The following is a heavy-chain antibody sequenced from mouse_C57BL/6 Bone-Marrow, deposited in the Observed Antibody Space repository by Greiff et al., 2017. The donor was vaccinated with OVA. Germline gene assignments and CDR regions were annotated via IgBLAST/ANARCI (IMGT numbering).Heavy chain of an antibody. CDR2: IGPENGDT. J-gene: IGHJ1*03. CDR1: GFNIKDDY. D-gene: IGHD1-1*01. CDR3: THYYGSRWYFDV. V-gene: IGHV14-4*01. Sequence: VQLQQSGAELVRPGASVKLSCTASGFNIKDDYMHWVKQRPEQGLEWIGWIGPENGDTEYASKFQGKATITADTYSNTAYLQLRSLTSEDTAVYYCTHYYGSRWYFDVWGTGTTVTVSS.